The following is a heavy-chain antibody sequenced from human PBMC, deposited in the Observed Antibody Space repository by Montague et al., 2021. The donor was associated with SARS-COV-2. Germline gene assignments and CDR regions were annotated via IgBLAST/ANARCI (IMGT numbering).Heavy chain of an antibody. CDR1: GGSFSTYS. V-gene: IGHV4-34*01. Sequence: SETLSLTCAVHGGSFSTYSWNWIRQPPGKGLEWIGEIHHGGSANYNPSLKSRVTISADTFKNQFSLKLTSVAAADTAVYYCARLGDGVVPSPILGVGPYYSYYFIDVWGQGTTVTVSS. CDR3: ARLGDGVVPSPILGVGPYYSYYFIDV. D-gene: IGHD3-10*01. J-gene: IGHJ6*03. CDR2: IHHGGSA.